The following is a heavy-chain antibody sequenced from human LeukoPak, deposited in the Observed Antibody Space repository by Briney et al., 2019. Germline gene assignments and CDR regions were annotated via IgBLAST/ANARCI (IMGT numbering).Heavy chain of an antibody. CDR2: ISYDGSNK. J-gene: IGHJ6*02. Sequence: GGSLRLSCTASGFTFSSYGMHWVRQAPGKGLEWVAVISYDGSNKYYADSVKGRFTISRDNSKRMLYLQMDSLRAEDTAVYYCAKIQYCGSINCYEYYYFYGVDVWGQGTTVTVSS. V-gene: IGHV3-30*18. D-gene: IGHD2-2*01. CDR1: GFTFSSYG. CDR3: AKIQYCGSINCYEYYYFYGVDV.